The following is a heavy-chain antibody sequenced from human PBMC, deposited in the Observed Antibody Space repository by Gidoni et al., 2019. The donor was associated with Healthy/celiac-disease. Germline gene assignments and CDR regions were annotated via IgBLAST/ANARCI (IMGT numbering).Heavy chain of an antibody. CDR2: ISSSGSTI. J-gene: IGHJ6*02. V-gene: IGHV3-11*01. CDR1: GFPFSDYH. D-gene: IGHD6-13*01. Sequence: QVQLVESGGGLVKPGGSLRLSCAASGFPFSDYHMSWIRQAPGKGLEWVSYISSSGSTIYYADSVKGRFTISRDNAKNSLYLQMNSLRAEDTAVYYCARDLISSSNYYYYGMDVWGQGTTVTVSS. CDR3: ARDLISSSNYYYYGMDV.